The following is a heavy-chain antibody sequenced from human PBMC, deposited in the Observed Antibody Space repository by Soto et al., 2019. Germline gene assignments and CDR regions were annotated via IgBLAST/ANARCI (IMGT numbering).Heavy chain of an antibody. V-gene: IGHV3-48*01. CDR3: ARGLDSSWFFL. D-gene: IGHD6-13*01. J-gene: IGHJ4*02. CDR2: ITSTSDVI. CDR1: GFSFNSCN. Sequence: DVPLVESGGGLVQPGGSLRLSCAASGFSFNSCNMNWVRQAPGRGLEWVSFITSTSDVIRYADSVKGRFTISRDNVKKILYLQMSSLGAEDTAVYYCARGLDSSWFFLWGQGTLVTVSS.